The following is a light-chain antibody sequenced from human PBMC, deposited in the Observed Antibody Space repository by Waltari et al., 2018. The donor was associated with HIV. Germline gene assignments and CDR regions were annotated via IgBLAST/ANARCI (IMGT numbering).Light chain of an antibody. J-gene: IGKJ3*01. Sequence: EIVMTQSPATLSVSPGERVTLSCQASQNIRTTLAWYQQKPGQSPRLLIYDASTRATGIPDRFSGSGSGTDFALTISSARSEDFAVYFCQQYNNWLFTFGPGTKVDIK. CDR3: QQYNNWLFT. CDR2: DAS. CDR1: QNIRTT. V-gene: IGKV3-15*01.